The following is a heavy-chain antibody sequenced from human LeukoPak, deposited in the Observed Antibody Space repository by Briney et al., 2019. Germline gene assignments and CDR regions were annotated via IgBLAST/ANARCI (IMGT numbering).Heavy chain of an antibody. CDR3: ARASGSRILSAEYFQH. CDR1: GGSFSGYY. D-gene: IGHD2-15*01. Sequence: SETLSLTCAVYGGSFSGYYWSWIRQPPGKGLEWIGEINHSGSTNYNPSLKSRVTISVDTSKNQFSLKLSSVTAADTALYYCARASGSRILSAEYFQHWGQGTLVTVSS. CDR2: INHSGST. J-gene: IGHJ1*01. V-gene: IGHV4-34*01.